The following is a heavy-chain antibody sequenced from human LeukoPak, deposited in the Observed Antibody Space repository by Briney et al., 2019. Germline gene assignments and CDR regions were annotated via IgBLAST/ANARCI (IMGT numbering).Heavy chain of an antibody. V-gene: IGHV4-34*01. CDR2: INHSGST. CDR1: GGSFSGYY. Sequence: SETLSLTCAVYGGSFSGYYWSWIRQPPGKGLEWIGEINHSGSTNYNPSLKSRVTISVDTSKNQFSLKLSSVTAADTAVYYCARVGSTITYGNWFDPWGQGTLVTVSS. CDR3: ARVGSTITYGNWFDP. J-gene: IGHJ5*02. D-gene: IGHD2-2*01.